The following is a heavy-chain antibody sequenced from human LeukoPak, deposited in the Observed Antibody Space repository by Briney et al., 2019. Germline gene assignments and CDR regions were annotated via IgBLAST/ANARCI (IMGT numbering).Heavy chain of an antibody. CDR1: GESFSTYY. D-gene: IGHD1-14*01. Sequence: PSETLSLTCAIYGESFSTYYCNWMRQPPGRGLEWIAEISQYEGTKYNPSLVSRVTISLDTSNNQCSLRLNSVTAADTAVYFCARGRDHAKLGYWGQGTQATVSS. CDR3: ARGRDHAKLGY. J-gene: IGHJ4*02. V-gene: IGHV4-34*01. CDR2: ISQYEGT.